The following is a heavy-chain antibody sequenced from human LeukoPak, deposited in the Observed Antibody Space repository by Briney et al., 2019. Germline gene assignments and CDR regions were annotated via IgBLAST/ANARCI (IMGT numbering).Heavy chain of an antibody. CDR1: GDSFSRSNYY. D-gene: IGHD2-15*01. V-gene: IGHV4-39*01. CDR3: VRLFCATSACPRGYVHH. CDR2: MYFTGST. J-gene: IGHJ1*01. Sequence: PSETLSLTCSVSGDSFSRSNYYGGWIRQSPGKGLEWIGSMYFTGSTFYTPSLESRVTISGDTSKNQFFLKLSSVSAADTAVYYCVRLFCATSACPRGYVHHWGQGTRVIVSS.